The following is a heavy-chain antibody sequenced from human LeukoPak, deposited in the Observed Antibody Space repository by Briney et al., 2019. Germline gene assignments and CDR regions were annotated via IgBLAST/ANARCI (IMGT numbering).Heavy chain of an antibody. CDR2: INQDGSAK. Sequence: GGSLRLSCAASTFTFSSYWMSSVRQAPGKGLEWVANINQDGSAKYYVNSVKGRFTISRDNAENSLYLQMNSLRAEDTAVYYCARDLYSSGWPEYFQHWGQGTLVTVSS. CDR3: ARDLYSSGWPEYFQH. D-gene: IGHD6-19*01. J-gene: IGHJ1*01. CDR1: TFTFSSYW. V-gene: IGHV3-7*01.